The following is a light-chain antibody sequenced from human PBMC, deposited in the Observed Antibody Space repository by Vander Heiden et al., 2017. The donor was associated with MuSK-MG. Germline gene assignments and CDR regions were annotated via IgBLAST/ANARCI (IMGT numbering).Light chain of an antibody. Sequence: SYALTQPPSMSVSPGPTASITCYGDKLGEKYARRYQQKPGQSPVLVIYKDSKRPSGIPERLSGSNSGNTATLTISGTQAMDEADYYCQAWDSSTASVVFGGGTKLTVL. V-gene: IGLV3-1*01. CDR3: QAWDSSTASVV. CDR2: KDS. J-gene: IGLJ2*01. CDR1: KLGEKY.